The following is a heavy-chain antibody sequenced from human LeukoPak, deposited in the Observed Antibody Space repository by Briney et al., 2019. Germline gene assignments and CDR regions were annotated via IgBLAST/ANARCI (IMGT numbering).Heavy chain of an antibody. CDR1: AGSFSGYY. V-gene: IGHV4-34*01. Sequence: SETLSLTCAVYAGSFSGYYWSWIRQPPGKGLEWIGEINHSGSTNYNLSLKSRVTISVDTSKNQFFLKLSSVTAADTSVYYCARDQSIVRGAFDIWGQGTMVTVSS. J-gene: IGHJ3*02. CDR3: ARDQSIVRGAFDI. D-gene: IGHD1-26*01. CDR2: INHSGST.